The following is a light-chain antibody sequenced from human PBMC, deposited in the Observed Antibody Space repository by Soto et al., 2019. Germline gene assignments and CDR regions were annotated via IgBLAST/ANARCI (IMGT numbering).Light chain of an antibody. Sequence: DIQMTQSPPTLSASLGDRVTITCRASQSISRYLNWYQQKPGKAPKLLIYDASSLESGVPSRFSGSGSGTEFTLTISSLQPEDFASYYCQQYNSYSTFGQGTKV. CDR3: QQYNSYST. V-gene: IGKV1-5*01. J-gene: IGKJ1*01. CDR1: QSISRY. CDR2: DAS.